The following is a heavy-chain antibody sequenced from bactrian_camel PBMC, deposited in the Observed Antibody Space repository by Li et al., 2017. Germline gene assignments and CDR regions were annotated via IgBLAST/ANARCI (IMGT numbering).Heavy chain of an antibody. CDR2: LKSDGTS. V-gene: IGHV3S53*01. Sequence: HVQLVESGGGSVQPGGSLRLSCTAPGYIFGSCDMFWFRQRPGEERELVARLKSDGTSTYADSVKGRFTISLDNAKKTMYLHMNALSPEDTAMYYCAAAAGLFGGTCLDVRSVDYWGQGTQVTVS. J-gene: IGHJ4*01. CDR1: GYIFGSCD. CDR3: AAAAGLFGGTCLDVRSVDY. D-gene: IGHD7*01.